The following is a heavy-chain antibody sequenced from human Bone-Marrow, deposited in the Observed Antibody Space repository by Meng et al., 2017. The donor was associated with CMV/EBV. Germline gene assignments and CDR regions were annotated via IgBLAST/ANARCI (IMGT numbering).Heavy chain of an antibody. J-gene: IGHJ5*02. Sequence: SETLSLTCAVYGGSFSGYYWSWIRQPPGKGLEWIGEINHSGSTNYNPSLKSRVTISVDTSKNQFSLKLSSVTAADTAVYYCARGIAAAGPRDWFGPWGQGTLVTGSS. CDR3: ARGIAAAGPRDWFGP. CDR2: INHSGST. V-gene: IGHV4-34*01. CDR1: GGSFSGYY. D-gene: IGHD6-13*01.